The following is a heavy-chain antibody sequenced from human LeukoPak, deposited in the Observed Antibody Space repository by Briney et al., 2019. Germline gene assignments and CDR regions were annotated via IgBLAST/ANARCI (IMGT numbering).Heavy chain of an antibody. CDR1: GFTVSSNY. CDR3: ARDFCSSTSCPFAY. D-gene: IGHD2-2*01. J-gene: IGHJ4*02. CDR2: IYSGGST. V-gene: IGHV3-66*01. Sequence: GGSLRLSCAASGFTVSSNYMSWVRQAPGKGLERVSVIYSGGSTYYADSVKGRFTISRDNSKNTLYLQMNSLRAEDTAVYYCARDFCSSTSCPFAYWGQGTLVTVSS.